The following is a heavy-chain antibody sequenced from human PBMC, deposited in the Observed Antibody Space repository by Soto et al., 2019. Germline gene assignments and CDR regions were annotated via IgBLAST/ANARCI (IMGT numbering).Heavy chain of an antibody. CDR3: AGGLGCLYYGMDF. CDR2: ISGSGGGT. CDR1: GFTFSNYA. Sequence: EAQLLESGGGLVQPGGSLRLSCAASGFTFSNYAIKGVRQAPGQGLEGVAGISGSGGGTDYADSVKGRFTISRDNSENTLYLKMNSLRAEDTAGYYCAGGLGCLYYGMDFWGQGTTVTVSS. V-gene: IGHV3-23*01. J-gene: IGHJ6*02. D-gene: IGHD2-21*01.